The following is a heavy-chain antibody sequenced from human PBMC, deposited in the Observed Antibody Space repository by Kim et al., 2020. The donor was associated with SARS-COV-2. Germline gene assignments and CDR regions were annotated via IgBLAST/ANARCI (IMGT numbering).Heavy chain of an antibody. CDR2: ISSSGSTI. CDR1: GFTFSDYY. J-gene: IGHJ6*02. D-gene: IGHD3-16*02. V-gene: IGHV3-11*01. Sequence: GGSLRLSCAASGFTFSDYYMSWIRQAPGKGLEWVSYISSSGSTIYYADSVKGRFTISRDNAKNSLYLQMNSLRAEDTAVYYCARVGDYVWGSYSYLGYYGMDVWGQGTTVTVSS. CDR3: ARVGDYVWGSYSYLGYYGMDV.